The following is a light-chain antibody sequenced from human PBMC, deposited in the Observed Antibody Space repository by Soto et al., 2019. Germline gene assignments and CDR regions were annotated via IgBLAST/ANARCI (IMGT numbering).Light chain of an antibody. J-gene: IGLJ1*01. CDR3: SSYAGSNTLYV. CDR1: SSDVGGYNY. V-gene: IGLV2-8*01. CDR2: EVS. Sequence: QSVLTQPPSASGSPGQSVTISCTGTSSDVGGYNYVSWYQQHPGKAPKLMIYEVSKRPSGVPDRFSGSKSGNTASLTVSGLQAEDEADCYCSSYAGSNTLYVFGTGTKVTVL.